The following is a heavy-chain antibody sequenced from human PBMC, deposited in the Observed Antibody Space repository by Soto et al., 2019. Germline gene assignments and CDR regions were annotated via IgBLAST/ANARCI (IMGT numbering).Heavy chain of an antibody. D-gene: IGHD3-3*01. CDR2: IIPIFGTA. CDR1: GGTFSSYA. J-gene: IGHJ5*02. V-gene: IGHV1-69*13. CDR3: ARDLLSTRRFDP. Sequence: ASVQVCCKASGGTFSSYAISWVRQAPGQGLEWMGGIIPIFGTANYAQKFQGRVTITADESTSTAYMELSSLRSEDTAVYYCARDLLSTRRFDPRGQGTPVTVSS.